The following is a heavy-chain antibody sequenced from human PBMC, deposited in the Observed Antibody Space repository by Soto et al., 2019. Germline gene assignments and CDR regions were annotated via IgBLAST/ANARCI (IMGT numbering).Heavy chain of an antibody. V-gene: IGHV3-66*01. CDR1: GFTVSSKY. D-gene: IGHD2-2*01. CDR2: IYSNSST. J-gene: IGHJ5*01. Sequence: EVQLVESGGGLVQPGGSLRLSCAASGFTVSSKYMNWVRQTPGKGLQWVSIIYSNSSTYYADSVKGRFTISRDNSKNTLYLQMNTLRAEDTAVYYCARGLGYCSGTSCYSIFDSWGQGTLVTVSS. CDR3: ARGLGYCSGTSCYSIFDS.